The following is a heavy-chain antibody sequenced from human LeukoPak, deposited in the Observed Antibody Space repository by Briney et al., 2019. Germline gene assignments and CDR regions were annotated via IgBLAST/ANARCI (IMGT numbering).Heavy chain of an antibody. V-gene: IGHV1-69*04. CDR3: ARDRIAVAGPPDY. D-gene: IGHD6-19*01. CDR1: GGTFSSYA. CDR2: IIPILGIA. Sequence: ASVKVSCKASGGTFSSYAISWVRQAPGQGLEWMGRIIPILGIANYAQKFQGRVTITADKSTSTAYMELSSLRSEDTAVYYCARDRIAVAGPPDYWGQGTLVTVSS. J-gene: IGHJ4*02.